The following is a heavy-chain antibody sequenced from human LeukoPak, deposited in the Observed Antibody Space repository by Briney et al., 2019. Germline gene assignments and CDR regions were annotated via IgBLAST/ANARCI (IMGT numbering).Heavy chain of an antibody. J-gene: IGHJ4*02. CDR3: ARGRRGDHTTIDY. D-gene: IGHD1-1*01. CDR1: GYSISSGYC. CDR2: IYHSGST. Sequence: PSETLSLTCTVSGYSISSGYCWGWIRQPPGKGLEWIGSIYHSGSTYYNPSLKSRVTISVDTSKNQFSLKLSSVTAADTAVYYCARGRRGDHTTIDYWGQGTLVTVSS. V-gene: IGHV4-38-2*02.